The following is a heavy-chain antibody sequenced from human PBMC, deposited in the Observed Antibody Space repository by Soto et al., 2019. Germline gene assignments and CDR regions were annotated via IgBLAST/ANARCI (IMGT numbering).Heavy chain of an antibody. CDR3: ARGSKDSYPGSRIFDF. J-gene: IGHJ4*02. CDR1: GCSVRSSA. CDR2: ISYAGSDT. V-gene: IGHV3-30-3*01. D-gene: IGHD3-10*01. Sequence: WVSLRVSWAASGCSVRSSAVHGVRQAPGKGLEWVAAISYAGSDTYYADSVKGRFTISRDNSKNTLYLQMSSLRAEDSAVYYCARGSKDSYPGSRIFDFWGRGTLVTVSS.